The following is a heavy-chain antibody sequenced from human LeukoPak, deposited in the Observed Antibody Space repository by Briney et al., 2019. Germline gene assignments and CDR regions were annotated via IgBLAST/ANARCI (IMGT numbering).Heavy chain of an antibody. CDR2: IYYSGST. CDR1: GGSISSYY. V-gene: IGHV4-59*01. J-gene: IGHJ4*02. CDR3: ARTMYSSSWLTYFDY. D-gene: IGHD6-13*01. Sequence: SETLSLTCTVSGGSISSYYWSWIRQPPGKGLEWIGYIYYSGSTNYNPSLKSRVTISVDTSKNQFSLKLSSVTAADTAVYYCARTMYSSSWLTYFDYWGQGTLVTVSS.